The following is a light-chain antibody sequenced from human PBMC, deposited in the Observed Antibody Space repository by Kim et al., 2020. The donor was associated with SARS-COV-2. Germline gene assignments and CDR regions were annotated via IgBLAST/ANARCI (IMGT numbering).Light chain of an antibody. CDR2: KDN. CDR3: YCAADNKRV. Sequence: SVSPGQPARITCSGDVLGRKYARWFQQKPGQAPALVIYKDNERPSGIPERFSGSSSGTTVTLTIRGAQVEDEADYYCYCAADNKRVFGGGTQLTVL. V-gene: IGLV3-27*01. J-gene: IGLJ3*02. CDR1: VLGRKY.